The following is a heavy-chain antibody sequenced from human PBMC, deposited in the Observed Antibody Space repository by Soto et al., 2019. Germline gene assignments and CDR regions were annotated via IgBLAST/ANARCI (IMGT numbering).Heavy chain of an antibody. V-gene: IGHV1-18*01. CDR1: GYTFTSYD. CDR3: ARSDERAAFDI. J-gene: IGHJ3*02. Sequence: ASVKVSCKASGYTFTSYDINWVRQATGQGLEWMGWMNPYNGNTSYAQKLQGRVTMTTDTSTSTAYMELRSLRSDDTAVYYCARSDERAAFDIWGQGTMVTVSS. CDR2: MNPYNGNT.